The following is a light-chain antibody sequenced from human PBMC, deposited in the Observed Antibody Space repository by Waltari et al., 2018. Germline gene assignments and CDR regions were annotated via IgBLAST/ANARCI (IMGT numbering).Light chain of an antibody. CDR2: AAS. J-gene: IGKJ5*01. CDR1: QSINTY. V-gene: IGKV1-39*01. CDR3: QQTYKTPIT. Sequence: DIQMTQYPSSLSASVGDTVTITCRADQSINTYLNWYQQRPGKAPKLLIYAASTLQGGVPSRFSGSGSGTDFTLTISSLQPEDFATFYCQQTYKTPITFGQGTRLDVK.